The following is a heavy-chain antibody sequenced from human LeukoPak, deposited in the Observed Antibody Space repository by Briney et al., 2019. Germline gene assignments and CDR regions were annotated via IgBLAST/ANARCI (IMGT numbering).Heavy chain of an antibody. J-gene: IGHJ4*02. Sequence: SETLSLTCAVYGGSFRYYYWCWIRQPQGKGLEWIGEINHSGITNYNPSLKSRVTISADTSKNQFSLKLTSVTAAVTAVYYCANPARDFADSGAITWWGQGTLVTVSS. CDR3: ANPARDFADSGAITW. CDR1: GGSFRYYY. CDR2: INHSGIT. V-gene: IGHV4-34*01. D-gene: IGHD4-17*01.